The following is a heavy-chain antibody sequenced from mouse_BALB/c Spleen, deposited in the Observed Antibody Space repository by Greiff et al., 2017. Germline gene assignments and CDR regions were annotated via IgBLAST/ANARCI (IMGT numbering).Heavy chain of an antibody. D-gene: IGHD2-3*01. J-gene: IGHJ2*01. V-gene: IGHV5-12-1*01. Sequence: DVHLVESGGGLVKPGGSLKLSCAASGFAFSSYDMSWVRQTPEKRLEWVAYISSGGGSTYYPDTVKGRFTISRDNAKNTLYLQMSSLKSEDTAMYYCARDGDLDYWGQGTTLTVSS. CDR1: GFAFSSYD. CDR3: ARDGDLDY. CDR2: ISSGGGST.